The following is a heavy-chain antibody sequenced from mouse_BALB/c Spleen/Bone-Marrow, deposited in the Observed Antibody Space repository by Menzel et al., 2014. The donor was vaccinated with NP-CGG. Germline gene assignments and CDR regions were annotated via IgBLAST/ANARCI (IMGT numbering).Heavy chain of an antibody. CDR1: GYTFTTYT. J-gene: IGHJ2*01. Sequence: VKLMESGAELTRSGASVKMSCKTSGYTFTTYTIHWVKQRPGQGLEWIGYIDPRSVFTYYTQKFKDKATLTADNSSSTAYMQLSSLTSEDSAVYYCARSKYGNYFDYWGQGTTVTVSS. V-gene: IGHV1-4*01. CDR3: ARSKYGNYFDY. D-gene: IGHD2-10*02. CDR2: IDPRSVFT.